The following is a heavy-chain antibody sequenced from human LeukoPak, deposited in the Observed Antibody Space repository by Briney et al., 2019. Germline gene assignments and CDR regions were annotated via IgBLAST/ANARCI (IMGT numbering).Heavy chain of an antibody. J-gene: IGHJ4*02. V-gene: IGHV3-53*01. CDR2: IYSGGST. Sequence: GGSLRLSCAASGFTVSSNYMSWVRQAPGKGLEWVSVIYSGGSTYYADSVKGRFTISRDNSKNTLYLQMNSLRAGDTAVYYCARGGGTAMAPKDYWGQGTLVTVSS. CDR3: ARGGGTAMAPKDY. D-gene: IGHD5-18*01. CDR1: GFTVSSNY.